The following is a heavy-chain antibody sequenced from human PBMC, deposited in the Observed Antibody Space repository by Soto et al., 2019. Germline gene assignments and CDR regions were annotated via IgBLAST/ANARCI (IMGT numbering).Heavy chain of an antibody. CDR3: ARGYRSLDY. D-gene: IGHD4-4*01. CDR1: GGSMSGYY. V-gene: IGHV4-59*01. CDR2: IYYSGST. Sequence: QVQLQESGPGLVKSSETLSLTCTVSGGSMSGYYWRWIRQPPGKGLEWIGSIYYSGSTSYNPSLMSRLSVSVDTSKNQFSLKLTSVTTADTAVYFCARGYRSLDYWGLGTLVTVSS. J-gene: IGHJ4*02.